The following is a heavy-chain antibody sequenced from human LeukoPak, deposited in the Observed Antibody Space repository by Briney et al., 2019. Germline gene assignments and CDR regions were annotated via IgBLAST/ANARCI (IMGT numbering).Heavy chain of an antibody. J-gene: IGHJ4*02. D-gene: IGHD4-17*01. CDR2: ISGSGGST. V-gene: IGHV3-23*01. CDR3: AKGGLTTATVTYIDY. Sequence: GGSLSLSCAASGFTFSSYAMSWVRQAPGNGLEWVSAISGSGGSTYYADSVKGRFTISRDNSKKTLYLQMNSLRAEDTAVYYCAKGGLTTATVTYIDYWGQGTLVTVSS. CDR1: GFTFSSYA.